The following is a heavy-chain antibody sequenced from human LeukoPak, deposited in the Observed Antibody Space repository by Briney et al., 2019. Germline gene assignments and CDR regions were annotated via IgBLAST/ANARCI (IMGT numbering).Heavy chain of an antibody. Sequence: ASVKVSCKASGYTFTGYYIHWVRQAPGQGLEWMGWINPNSGGTNYAQKFQGRVTMTRDTSISTAYMELSRLRSDDTAVYYCARDQPNYYGSGSADYWGQGTLVTVSS. J-gene: IGHJ4*02. CDR2: INPNSGGT. CDR3: ARDQPNYYGSGSADY. D-gene: IGHD3-10*01. V-gene: IGHV1-2*02. CDR1: GYTFTGYY.